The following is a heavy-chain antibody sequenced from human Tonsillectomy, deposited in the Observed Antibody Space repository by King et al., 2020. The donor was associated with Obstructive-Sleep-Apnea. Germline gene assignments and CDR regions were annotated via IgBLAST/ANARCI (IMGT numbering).Heavy chain of an antibody. J-gene: IGHJ5*02. CDR2: IKHSGST. CDR3: ARGSGATAVNWFDP. Sequence: VQLQQLGAGLLKPSETLSLTCAVFGGVFSDFYWGWIRQPPGKGLEWVGEIKHSGSTNYNPALKSRVTISVDTSKNQFSLKLSSVTAADTAVYYCARGSGATAVNWFDPWGQGTLVTVSS. CDR1: GGVFSDFY. D-gene: IGHD6-13*01. V-gene: IGHV4-34*01.